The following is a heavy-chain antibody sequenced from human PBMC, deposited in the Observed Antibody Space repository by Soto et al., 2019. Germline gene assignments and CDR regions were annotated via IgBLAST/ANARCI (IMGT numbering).Heavy chain of an antibody. CDR3: ARLAPGGSGGGGDY. V-gene: IGHV6-1*01. CDR1: GDSVSSNSAA. D-gene: IGHD6-19*01. J-gene: IGHJ4*02. CDR2: TYYRSKWYT. Sequence: QVKLQQSGPGLVKPSQTLSLTCAISGDSVSSNSAAWNWIRQSPSRGLEWLGRTYYRSKWYTDYAVSVKSRITINPDTSKNPFSLQLKSVTPEDTALYFCARLAPGGSGGGGDYWGQGTLVTVSS.